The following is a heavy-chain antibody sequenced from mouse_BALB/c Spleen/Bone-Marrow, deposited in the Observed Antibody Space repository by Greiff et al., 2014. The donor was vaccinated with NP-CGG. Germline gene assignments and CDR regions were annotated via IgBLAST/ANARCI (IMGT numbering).Heavy chain of an antibody. Sequence: VQLQQSGPGLVAPSQSLSITCTVSGFSLTGYGVSWVRQSPGKGLEWLGVIWGDGSTDYNSALKSRLSISKDNSKGQVFLKMNSLQTDDTARYYCARDSFLITRALDYWGQGTSVTVSS. CDR3: ARDSFLITRALDY. J-gene: IGHJ4*01. CDR1: GFSLTGYG. D-gene: IGHD2-4*01. CDR2: IWGDGST. V-gene: IGHV2-6-7*01.